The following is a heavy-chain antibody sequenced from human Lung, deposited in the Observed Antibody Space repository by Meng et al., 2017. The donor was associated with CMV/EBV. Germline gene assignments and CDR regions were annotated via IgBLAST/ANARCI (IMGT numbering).Heavy chain of an antibody. Sequence: SXTLSLXCTVSGYSISSPYYWGWIRQPPGMGLEWIGSIYYSGNTYYNQSLKSRVTISVDTSKNQFSLKLSSVTAADTAVYYCARDRRGRYVTGWGDWRQGXLVTVSS. V-gene: IGHV4-38-2*02. CDR2: IYYSGNT. CDR1: GYSISSPYY. D-gene: IGHD1-26*01. J-gene: IGHJ4*01. CDR3: ARDRRGRYVTGWGD.